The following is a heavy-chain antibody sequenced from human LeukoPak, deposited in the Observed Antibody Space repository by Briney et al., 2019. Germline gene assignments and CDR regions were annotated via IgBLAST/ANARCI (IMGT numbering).Heavy chain of an antibody. CDR3: ARDYRFRITTFGGGRRNWFDP. CDR2: INPNSGDT. CDR1: GYTFTAYY. J-gene: IGHJ5*02. V-gene: IGHV1-2*02. Sequence: GASVKVSCKASGYTFTAYYIHWVRQAPGRGLEWMGWINPNSGDTNYAQKFQGRVTMTRDKSINTVYMELSGLRSDDTAVFYCARDYRFRITTFGGGRRNWFDPWGQGTLVTVSS. D-gene: IGHD3-3*01.